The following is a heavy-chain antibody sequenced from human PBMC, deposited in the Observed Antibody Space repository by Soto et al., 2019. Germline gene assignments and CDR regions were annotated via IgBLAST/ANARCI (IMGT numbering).Heavy chain of an antibody. CDR2: ISSSGNTI. Sequence: EVQLVESGGGLVQPGGSLRLSCAASGFTFSSYEMNWVRQAPGKGLEWVSYISSSGNTIYYADSVKGRFTISRDNAKNSLDLQMNSLRAEDTAVYYCARGLTGYSYGVDYWGQGTLVTVSS. V-gene: IGHV3-48*03. CDR3: ARGLTGYSYGVDY. D-gene: IGHD5-18*01. J-gene: IGHJ4*02. CDR1: GFTFSSYE.